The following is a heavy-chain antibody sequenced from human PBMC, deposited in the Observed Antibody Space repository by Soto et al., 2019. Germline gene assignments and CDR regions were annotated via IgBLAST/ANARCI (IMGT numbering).Heavy chain of an antibody. Sequence: SETLSLTCTVSGGSISSGDYYWSWIRQPPGKGLEWIGYIYYSGSTYYNPSPKSRVTISVDTSKNQFSLKLSSVTAADTAVYYCARGKARPCPYGMDVWGQGNTVTVSS. J-gene: IGHJ6*02. V-gene: IGHV4-30-4*01. CDR3: ARGKARPCPYGMDV. CDR1: GGSISSGDYY. CDR2: IYYSGST. D-gene: IGHD6-6*01.